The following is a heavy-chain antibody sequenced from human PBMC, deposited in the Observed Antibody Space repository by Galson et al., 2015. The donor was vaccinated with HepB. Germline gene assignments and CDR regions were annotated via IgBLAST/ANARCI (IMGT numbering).Heavy chain of an antibody. J-gene: IGHJ5*02. CDR1: GYTFTGYY. Sequence: SVKVSCKASGYTFTGYYMHWVRQAPGQGLEWMGRINPNSGGTNYAQKFQGRVTMTRDTSISTAYMELSRLRSDDTAVYYCARASLFTRWHWFDPWGQGTLVTVSS. D-gene: IGHD2-21*01. CDR3: ARASLFTRWHWFDP. V-gene: IGHV1-2*06. CDR2: INPNSGGT.